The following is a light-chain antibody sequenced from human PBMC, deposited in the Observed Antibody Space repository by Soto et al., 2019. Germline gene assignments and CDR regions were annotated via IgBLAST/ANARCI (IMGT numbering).Light chain of an antibody. Sequence: QSVLTQPPSASGTLGQRVTISCSGSSSNIGSNTVNWYQQLPGTAPKLLIYSNNQRPSGVPDRFSGSKSGTSASLAISGLQSDDEVDYFCAVWDDSLNGPLFGGGTKLTVL. CDR2: SNN. J-gene: IGLJ3*02. CDR3: AVWDDSLNGPL. CDR1: SSNIGSNT. V-gene: IGLV1-44*01.